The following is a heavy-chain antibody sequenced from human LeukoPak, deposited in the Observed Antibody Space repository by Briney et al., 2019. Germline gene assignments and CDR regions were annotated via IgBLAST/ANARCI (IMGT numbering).Heavy chain of an antibody. CDR1: GGSISSYY. CDR3: AREALYGDLDY. J-gene: IGHJ4*02. Sequence: SETLSLTCTVSGGSISSYYWSWIRQPPGKGLEWIGYIYYSGSTYYNPSLKSRVTISVDTSKNQFSLKLSSVTAADTAVYYCAREALYGDLDYWGQGTLVTVSS. D-gene: IGHD4-17*01. CDR2: IYYSGST. V-gene: IGHV4-4*08.